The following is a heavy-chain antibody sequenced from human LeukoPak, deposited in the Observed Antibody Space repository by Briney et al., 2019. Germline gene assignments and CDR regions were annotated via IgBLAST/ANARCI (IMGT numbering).Heavy chain of an antibody. CDR1: GYTFTAYY. V-gene: IGHV1-2*02. CDR2: INPNSGGT. D-gene: IGHD6-19*01. J-gene: IGHJ4*02. CDR3: AREVGSGWYNIDY. Sequence: ASVKVSCKASGYTFTAYYMHWVRQAPGQGLEWRGWINPNSGGTNYAQKFQGRVTMTRDTSISTAYMELSRLRSDDTAVYYCAREVGSGWYNIDYWGQGTLVTVSS.